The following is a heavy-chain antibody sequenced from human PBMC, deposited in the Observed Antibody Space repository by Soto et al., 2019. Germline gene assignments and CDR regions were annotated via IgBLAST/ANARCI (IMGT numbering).Heavy chain of an antibody. J-gene: IGHJ4*02. V-gene: IGHV1-18*01. Sequence: QIQLVQSGTEVRKPGASAKVSCKTSGYTFTNNDVCRVRQTPGQGLEWMGWISPYSGKTNYARKFKGRVTMTTDTSTSTVYMELTSLTSDDTAVYYCAREGLLLLPDYWGQGTLVTVSS. D-gene: IGHD3-22*01. CDR2: ISPYSGKT. CDR3: AREGLLLLPDY. CDR1: GYTFTNND.